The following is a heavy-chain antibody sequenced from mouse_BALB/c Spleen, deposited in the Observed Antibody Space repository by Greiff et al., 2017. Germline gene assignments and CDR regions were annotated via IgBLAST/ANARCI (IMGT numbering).Heavy chain of an antibody. Sequence: EVMLVESGPSLVKPSQTLSLTCSVTGDSITSGYWNWIRKFPGNKLEYMGYISYSGSTYYNPSLKSRISITRDTSKNQYYLQLNSVTTEDTATYYCARSPFYDGYWYFDVWGAGTTVTVSS. CDR2: ISYSGST. V-gene: IGHV3-8*02. J-gene: IGHJ1*01. CDR3: ARSPFYDGYWYFDV. D-gene: IGHD2-3*01. CDR1: GDSITSGY.